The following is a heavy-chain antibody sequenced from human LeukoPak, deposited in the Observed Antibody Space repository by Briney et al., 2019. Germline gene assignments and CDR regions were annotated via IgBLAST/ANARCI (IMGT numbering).Heavy chain of an antibody. D-gene: IGHD3-22*01. CDR2: IYYSGST. V-gene: IGHV4-39*07. CDR3: ARDGRYYYDSSGYYFGY. Sequence: PSETLSLTCTVSGGSISSSSYYWGWIRQPPGKGLEWIGSIYYSGSTYYNPSLKSRVTISVDTSKNQFSLKLSSVTAADTAVYYCARDGRYYYDSSGYYFGYWGQGTLVTVSS. CDR1: GGSISSSSYY. J-gene: IGHJ4*02.